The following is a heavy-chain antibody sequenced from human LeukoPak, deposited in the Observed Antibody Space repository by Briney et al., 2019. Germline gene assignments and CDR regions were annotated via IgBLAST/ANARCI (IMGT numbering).Heavy chain of an antibody. V-gene: IGHV1-8*01. Sequence: ASVKVSCKASGYTFTSYDINWVRQATGQGLEWMGWMNPNSGNTGYAQKFQGRVTMTRNTSISTAYMELSSLRSEDTAVYYCARGNSKQQLVSEVFDYWGQGTLVTVSS. CDR2: MNPNSGNT. D-gene: IGHD6-13*01. J-gene: IGHJ4*02. CDR1: GYTFTSYD. CDR3: ARGNSKQQLVSEVFDY.